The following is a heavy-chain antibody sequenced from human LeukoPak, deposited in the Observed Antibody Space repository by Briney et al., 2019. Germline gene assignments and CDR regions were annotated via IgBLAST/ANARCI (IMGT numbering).Heavy chain of an antibody. CDR1: GYTFTSYY. Sequence: ASVKVSCKASGYTFTSYYMHWVRQAPGQGLEWMGIINPSGGSTSYAQKFQGRVTMTRDMSTSTVYMELSSLRSEDTAVYYCASIMGPGSSGWYVGDSFDYWGQGTLVTVSS. D-gene: IGHD6-19*01. CDR3: ASIMGPGSSGWYVGDSFDY. CDR2: INPSGGST. V-gene: IGHV1-46*01. J-gene: IGHJ4*02.